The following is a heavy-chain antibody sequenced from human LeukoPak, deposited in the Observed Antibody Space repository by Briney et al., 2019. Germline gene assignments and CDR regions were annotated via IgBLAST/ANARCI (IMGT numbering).Heavy chain of an antibody. J-gene: IGHJ4*02. V-gene: IGHV3-23*01. CDR2: ISGSGGIT. Sequence: GGSLRLSCAASGITFTNYVMTWVRRAPGKGLEWVSAISGSGGITDYADSVKGRFTISRNNSKNTLYLQMNSLRVEDTAIYYCMTAAGYNFGQYWGQGTLVTVSS. CDR1: GITFTNYV. CDR3: MTAAGYNFGQY. D-gene: IGHD5-18*01.